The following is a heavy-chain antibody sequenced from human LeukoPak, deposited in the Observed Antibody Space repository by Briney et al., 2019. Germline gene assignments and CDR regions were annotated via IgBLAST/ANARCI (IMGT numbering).Heavy chain of an antibody. D-gene: IGHD2-2*01. J-gene: IGHJ5*02. V-gene: IGHV3-30-3*01. Sequence: GGSLRLSCAASGFTFSSYAMHWVRQAPGKGLEWVAVISYDGSNKYYADSVKGRFTISRDNSKNTLYLQMNSLGAEDTAVYYCAREDEVPAASTFDPWGQGTLVTVPS. CDR3: AREDEVPAASTFDP. CDR1: GFTFSSYA. CDR2: ISYDGSNK.